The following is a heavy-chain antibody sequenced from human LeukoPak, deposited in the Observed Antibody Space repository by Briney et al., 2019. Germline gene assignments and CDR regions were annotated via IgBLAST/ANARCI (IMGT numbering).Heavy chain of an antibody. CDR3: ARGPLGYCSSTSCYKNDY. CDR1: GGSFSGYY. Sequence: SETLSLTCAVYGGSFSGYYWSWIRQPPGKGLEWIGEINHSGSTNYNPSLKSRVTISVDTSKNQFSLKLSSVTAADTAVYYCARGPLGYCSSTSCYKNDYWGQGTLVTVSS. D-gene: IGHD2-2*01. V-gene: IGHV4-34*01. CDR2: INHSGST. J-gene: IGHJ4*02.